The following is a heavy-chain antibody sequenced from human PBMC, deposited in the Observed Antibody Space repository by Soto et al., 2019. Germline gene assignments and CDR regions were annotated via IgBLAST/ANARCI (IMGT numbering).Heavy chain of an antibody. CDR2: LSGSGLST. CDR1: GFQFSNFA. Sequence: GGSLRLSXAASGFQFSNFAISWVRQAPGKGLEWVSALSGSGLSTHYADSVKGRFTISRDNSKNTLYLQMNSLRAEDTALYYCAKDRGTNYYFYGMDVWGQGTTVTVSS. J-gene: IGHJ6*02. CDR3: AKDRGTNYYFYGMDV. V-gene: IGHV3-23*01. D-gene: IGHD3-22*01.